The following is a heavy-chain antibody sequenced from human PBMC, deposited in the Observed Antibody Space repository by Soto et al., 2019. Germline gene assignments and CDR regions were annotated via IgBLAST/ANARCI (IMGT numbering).Heavy chain of an antibody. CDR1: GFSLSDYS. V-gene: IGHV3-21*01. CDR2: ISSSSSFI. CDR3: AGSYGDGRDN. Sequence: EVQLVESGGGLVKPGGSLRLSCAASGFSLSDYSMNWIRQAPGKGLEWVASISSSSSFIHYAESMKGRFTISRDNAKNSLYLQMISLSAEDTAVDYCAGSYGDGRDNWGQGTLVTVSS. J-gene: IGHJ4*02. D-gene: IGHD1-26*01.